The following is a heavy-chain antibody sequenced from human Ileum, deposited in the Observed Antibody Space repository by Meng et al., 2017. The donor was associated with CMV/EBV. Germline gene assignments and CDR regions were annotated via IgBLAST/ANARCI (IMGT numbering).Heavy chain of an antibody. V-gene: IGHV5-51*01. CDR1: GYSFSSYW. J-gene: IGHJ4*02. Sequence: GGSLRLSCKGSGYSFSSYWIGWVRQMPGKGLEWMGIIYPGDSDTKYSPSLQGHVTISADKSISTAYLQWSSLKDSDTAMYYCARHSDFLGHCSGTDCPTDYWGQGTLVTVSS. CDR2: IYPGDSDT. D-gene: IGHD2-2*01. CDR3: ARHSDFLGHCSGTDCPTDY.